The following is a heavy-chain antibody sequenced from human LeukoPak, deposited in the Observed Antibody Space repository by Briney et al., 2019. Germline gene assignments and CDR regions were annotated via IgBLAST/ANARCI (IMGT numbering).Heavy chain of an antibody. CDR2: IYYSGST. CDR3: ASGHYDSSGYFYPFDY. CDR1: GGSIRSSSYY. Sequence: SETLSLTCTVSGGSIRSSSYYWGGIRQPPGKGLEWIGSIYYSGSTYYNPSLKSRVTISVDTSKNQVSLRLSSVTAADTAVYYCASGHYDSSGYFYPFDYWGRGTRVTVSS. D-gene: IGHD3-22*01. V-gene: IGHV4-39*01. J-gene: IGHJ4*02.